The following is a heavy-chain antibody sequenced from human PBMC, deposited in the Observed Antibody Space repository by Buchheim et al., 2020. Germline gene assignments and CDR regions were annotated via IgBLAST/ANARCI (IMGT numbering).Heavy chain of an antibody. CDR3: VRDFGLDV. CDR2: ISTHSTYI. CDR1: GFTLSAYS. Sequence: EVQLVESGGGLVKPGGSLRLSCAASGFTLSAYSMNWVRQAPEKGLEWVASISTHSTYIFLIDSVNGRFTISRDNANNSLYFQMNSLRVEDTAVYYCVRDFGLDVWGQGAT. J-gene: IGHJ6*02. D-gene: IGHD3-10*01. V-gene: IGHV3-21*01.